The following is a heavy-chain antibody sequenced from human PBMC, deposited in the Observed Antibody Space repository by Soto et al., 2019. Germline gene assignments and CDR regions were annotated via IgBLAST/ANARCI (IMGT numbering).Heavy chain of an antibody. CDR3: AREDYYDSSGYYHGPQNYYYGMDV. D-gene: IGHD3-22*01. V-gene: IGHV4-38-2*02. J-gene: IGHJ6*02. CDR1: GYSISSGYY. Sequence: AILSLTFAVSGYSISSGYYWCWIRQPPGKGLEWIGSIYHSGSTYYNPSLKSRVTISVDTSKNQFSLKLSSVTAADTAVYYCAREDYYDSSGYYHGPQNYYYGMDVWGQRTTVTVS. CDR2: IYHSGST.